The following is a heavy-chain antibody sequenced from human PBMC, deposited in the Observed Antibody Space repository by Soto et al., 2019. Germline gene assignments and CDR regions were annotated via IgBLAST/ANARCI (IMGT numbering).Heavy chain of an antibody. V-gene: IGHV4-31*03. CDR1: GGSISSGGYY. CDR2: IYYSGST. Sequence: QVQLQESGPGLVKPSQTLSLTCTVSGGSISSGGYYWSWIRQHPGEGLEWIGYIYYSGSTYYNPSLKSRVTISVDTSKNQFSLKLSSVTAVDTAVYYCARTCSSTSCYAYAFDIWGQGTMVTVSS. CDR3: ARTCSSTSCYAYAFDI. J-gene: IGHJ3*02. D-gene: IGHD2-2*01.